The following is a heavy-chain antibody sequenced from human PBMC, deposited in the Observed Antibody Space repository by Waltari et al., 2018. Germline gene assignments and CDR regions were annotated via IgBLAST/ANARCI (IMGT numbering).Heavy chain of an antibody. Sequence: QVQLVQSGAEVKKPGSSVKVPCKASGGTFSRSAISWVRQAPGQGLEWMGGIIPIFGTANYAQKFQGRVTITADESTSTAYMELSSLRSEDTAVYYCASRLYSGSLETDYWGQGTLVTVSS. CDR3: ASRLYSGSLETDY. CDR2: IIPIFGTA. J-gene: IGHJ4*02. V-gene: IGHV1-69*01. CDR1: GGTFSRSA. D-gene: IGHD1-26*01.